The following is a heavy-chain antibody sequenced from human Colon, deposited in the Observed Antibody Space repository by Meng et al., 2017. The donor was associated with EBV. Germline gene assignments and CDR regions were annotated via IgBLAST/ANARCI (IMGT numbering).Heavy chain of an antibody. CDR2: IYHSEST. D-gene: IGHD5-18*01. J-gene: IGHJ4*02. CDR1: GCSISSVYW. Sequence: QWQLQVAAPGLVRTSDTLSLTCSCSGCSISSVYWWTWVRQSPGKGLEWIGEIYHSESTNYNPSLKSRVTMSVDKSKNQFSLKLTSVTAADTAVYYCARGGYYSFDYWGQRTLVTVSS. CDR3: ARGGYYSFDY. V-gene: IGHV4-4*02.